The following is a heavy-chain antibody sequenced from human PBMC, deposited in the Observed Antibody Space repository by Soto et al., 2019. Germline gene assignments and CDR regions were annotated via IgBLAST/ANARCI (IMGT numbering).Heavy chain of an antibody. CDR1: GFSLSTTRVG. CDR2: HYCDDDK. Sequence: QITLKESGPTLVKPTQTLTLTCTFSGFSLSTTRVGVGWIRQPPGEALEWLALHYCDDDKLYSPSLKRRLTITKDTSKNQVVLTLTNMDPVDTATYYCAHSKTSGMRYYFDYWGQGTLVTVSS. V-gene: IGHV2-5*02. CDR3: AHSKTSGMRYYFDY. J-gene: IGHJ4*02.